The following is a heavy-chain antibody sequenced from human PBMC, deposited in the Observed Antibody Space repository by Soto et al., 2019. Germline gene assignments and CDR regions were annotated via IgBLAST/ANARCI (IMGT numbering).Heavy chain of an antibody. Sequence: PGGSLRLSCAASGFTFSSYAMNWVRQVPGKGLEWVASISSASSETWYADSVKGRFIISRDNAQNSLFLQMNTLRPEDSAIYYCARAAYWGPGTQVTVSS. CDR2: ISSASSET. J-gene: IGHJ4*02. V-gene: IGHV3-21*04. CDR3: ARAAY. CDR1: GFTFSSYA.